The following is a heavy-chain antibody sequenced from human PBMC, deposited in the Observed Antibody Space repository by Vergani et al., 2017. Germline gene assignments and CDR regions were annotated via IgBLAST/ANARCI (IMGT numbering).Heavy chain of an antibody. V-gene: IGHV3-7*01. CDR2: IKYDGSKK. D-gene: IGHD5-18*01. J-gene: IGHJ5*02. CDR3: ARSPHGYTYGGYISQFDP. Sequence: EGQLVESGGGLVKPGGSLRLSCAASDFTFSDVWMTWVRQAPGKGLEWVANIKYDGSKKNYVDSVKGRFTISRDNAKNSLYLQMNNLRVEDTAVYFCARSPHGYTYGGYISQFDPWGQGTLVTVSS. CDR1: DFTFSDVW.